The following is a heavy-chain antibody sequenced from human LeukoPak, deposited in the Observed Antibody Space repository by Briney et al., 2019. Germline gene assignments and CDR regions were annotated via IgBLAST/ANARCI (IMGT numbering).Heavy chain of an antibody. J-gene: IGHJ4*02. CDR3: AKGASDYGDYRGDFDY. Sequence: GGSLGLSCAASGFTFSNYAMNWVRQAPGKGLEWVSVVSGSGGSTYYADSVKGRFTVSRDSSKNTLYLQMNSLRAEDTAVYYCAKGASDYGDYRGDFDYWGQGTLVTVSS. V-gene: IGHV3-23*01. CDR1: GFTFSNYA. CDR2: VSGSGGST. D-gene: IGHD4-17*01.